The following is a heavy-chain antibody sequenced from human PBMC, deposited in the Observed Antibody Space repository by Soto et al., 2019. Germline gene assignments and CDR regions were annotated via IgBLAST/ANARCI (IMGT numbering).Heavy chain of an antibody. V-gene: IGHV3-33*01. J-gene: IGHJ1*01. CDR2: IWYDGSNK. CDR1: GFTFSSYG. CDR3: ARGPHLQPGSGEYFQH. Sequence: GGSLRLSCAASGFTFSSYGMHWVRQAPGKGLEWVAVIWYDGSNKYYADSVKGRFTISRDNSKNTLYLQMNSLRAEDTAVYYCARGPHLQPGSGEYFQHWGQGTLVTVSS. D-gene: IGHD3-10*01.